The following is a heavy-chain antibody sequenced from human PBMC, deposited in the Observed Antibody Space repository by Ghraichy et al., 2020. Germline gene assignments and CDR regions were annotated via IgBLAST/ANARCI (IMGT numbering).Heavy chain of an antibody. V-gene: IGHV4-38-2*02. CDR3: ATLGNTRGFDY. D-gene: IGHD1/OR15-1a*01. CDR1: AYSIRSGHY. J-gene: IGHJ4*02. CDR2: IYHSGSA. Sequence: SETLSLTCIVSAYSIRSGHYWGWIRQPPGKGLEWIGSIYHSGSAFYNPSLRSRVTISVDTSKNQFSLRLNSVTATDTAVYYCATLGNTRGFDYWGQGFLVTVSS.